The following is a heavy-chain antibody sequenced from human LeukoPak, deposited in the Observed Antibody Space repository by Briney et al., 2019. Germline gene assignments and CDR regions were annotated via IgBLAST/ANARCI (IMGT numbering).Heavy chain of an antibody. CDR3: ARSRAETVPVWGSYRHHDAFDI. Sequence: GESLKISCKGSGYSFTNYWIGWVRQMPGRGLEWMGIIYPGDSDTTYKPSFQGQVTISADKSISTAYLQWSSLKASDTAMYYCARSRAETVPVWGSYRHHDAFDIWGQGTMVTVSS. V-gene: IGHV5-51*01. D-gene: IGHD3-16*02. CDR1: GYSFTNYW. CDR2: IYPGDSDT. J-gene: IGHJ3*02.